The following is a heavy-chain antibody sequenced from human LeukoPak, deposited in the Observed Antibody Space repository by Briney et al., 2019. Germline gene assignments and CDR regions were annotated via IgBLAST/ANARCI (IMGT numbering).Heavy chain of an antibody. V-gene: IGHV4-59*02. Sequence: SSETLSLTCTVSGGSVSSYYWSWIRQPPGEGLEWIAYIHNSGSTNYNPSLKSRATISVDTSKNQFSLNLSSVTAADTAMYYCVRDWEGFNFDIWGQGTVVTVSS. CDR2: IHNSGST. CDR1: GGSVSSYY. D-gene: IGHD1-26*01. CDR3: VRDWEGFNFDI. J-gene: IGHJ3*02.